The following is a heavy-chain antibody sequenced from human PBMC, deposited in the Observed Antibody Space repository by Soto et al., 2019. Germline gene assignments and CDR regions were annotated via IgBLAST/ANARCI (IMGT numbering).Heavy chain of an antibody. CDR1: GGTFSSYG. Sequence: SGKVSCKASGGTFSSYGISWVRQAPGQGLEWMGGIIPIFGTANYAQKFQGRVTITADKSTSTAYMELSSLRSEDTAGYYCARDQGIAARLRSTWFDPWGQRTLVTVS. D-gene: IGHD6-6*01. V-gene: IGHV1-69*06. J-gene: IGHJ5*02. CDR2: IIPIFGTA. CDR3: ARDQGIAARLRSTWFDP.